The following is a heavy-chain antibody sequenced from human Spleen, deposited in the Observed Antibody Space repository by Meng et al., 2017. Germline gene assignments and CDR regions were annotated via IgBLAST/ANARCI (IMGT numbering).Heavy chain of an antibody. CDR1: GFIFSSYV. D-gene: IGHD7-27*01. Sequence: EVQLVESGGGLVQPGGSLRLSCAASGFIFSSYVMSWVRQAPGKGLEWVSGISGNGGTTYYADSVKGRFTISRDNSKNSMFLQMSTLRVEDTAVYYCARRFYTGIDYWGRGTLVTVSS. CDR2: ISGNGGTT. CDR3: ARRFYTGIDY. J-gene: IGHJ4*02. V-gene: IGHV3-23*04.